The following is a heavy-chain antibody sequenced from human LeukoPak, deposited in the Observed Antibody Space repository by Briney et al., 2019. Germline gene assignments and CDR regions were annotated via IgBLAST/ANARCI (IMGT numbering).Heavy chain of an antibody. CDR2: IYSGGNT. CDR3: AQISASY. D-gene: IGHD3-3*02. CDR1: GFTVSSNY. V-gene: IGHV3-53*01. Sequence: GGSLRLSCAASGFTVSSNYMSWVRQAPGKGLEWVSLIYSGGNTYYADSVKGRFTISRDNSKNTLYLQMNSLRVEDTAVYCCAQISASYWGQGTLVTVSS. J-gene: IGHJ4*02.